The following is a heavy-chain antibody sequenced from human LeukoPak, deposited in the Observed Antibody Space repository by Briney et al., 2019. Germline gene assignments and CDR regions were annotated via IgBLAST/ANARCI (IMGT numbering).Heavy chain of an antibody. CDR2: ISYDGSNK. CDR1: EFTFSSYA. D-gene: IGHD3-16*02. CDR3: ARDPDDYVWGSYRYSRRLDY. J-gene: IGHJ4*02. V-gene: IGHV3-30-3*01. Sequence: GGSLRLSCAASEFTFSSYAMHWVRQAPGKGLEWVAVISYDGSNKYYADSVKGRFTISRDNSKNTLYLQMNSLRAEDTAVYYCARDPDDYVWGSYRYSRRLDYWGQGTLVTVSS.